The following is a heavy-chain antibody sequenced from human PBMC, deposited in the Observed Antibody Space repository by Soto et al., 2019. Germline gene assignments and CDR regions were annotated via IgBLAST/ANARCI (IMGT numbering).Heavy chain of an antibody. Sequence: GGSLRLSCAPSGFTFDIYWMTWVRQAPGKGLEWVATIKQDGTERYYVDSVKGRFTISRDNAKNSLYLQINSLRADDTAMYYCARGQRELDYWGQGTLVTVSS. V-gene: IGHV3-7*01. J-gene: IGHJ4*02. CDR1: GFTFDIYW. CDR2: IKQDGTER. CDR3: ARGQRELDY. D-gene: IGHD6-25*01.